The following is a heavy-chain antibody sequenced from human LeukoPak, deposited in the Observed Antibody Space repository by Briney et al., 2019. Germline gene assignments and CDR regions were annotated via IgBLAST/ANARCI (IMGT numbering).Heavy chain of an antibody. CDR1: GFTFSSYA. CDR3: AKDPPPTGTPRVDYYYYGMDV. CDR2: ISGSGGST. D-gene: IGHD1-1*01. Sequence: GASLRLSCAASGFTFSSYAMSWVRQAPGKGLEWVSAISGSGGSTYYADSVKGRFTISRDNSKNTLYLQMNSLRAEDTAVYYCAKDPPPTGTPRVDYYYYGMDVWGQGTTVTVSS. J-gene: IGHJ6*02. V-gene: IGHV3-23*01.